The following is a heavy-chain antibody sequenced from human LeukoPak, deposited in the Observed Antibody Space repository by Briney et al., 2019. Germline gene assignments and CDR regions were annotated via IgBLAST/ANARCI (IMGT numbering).Heavy chain of an antibody. D-gene: IGHD2-15*01. CDR3: ARVGGCSGGSCYSFDY. CDR2: ISSSSSYT. Sequence: GGSRRLSCAASGFTFSDYYMSWIRQAPGKGLEWVSYISSSSSYTNYADSVKGRFTISRDNAKNSLYLQMNSLRAEDTAVYYCARVGGCSGGSCYSFDYWGQGTLVTVSS. CDR1: GFTFSDYY. V-gene: IGHV3-11*05. J-gene: IGHJ4*02.